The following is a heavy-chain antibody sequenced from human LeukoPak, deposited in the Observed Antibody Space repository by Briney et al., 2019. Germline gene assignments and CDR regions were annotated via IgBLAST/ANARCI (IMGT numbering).Heavy chain of an antibody. J-gene: IGHJ4*02. CDR2: IYYSGST. CDR1: GGSISSSSYY. CDR3: ARHYGSGSYLDFFDY. Sequence: SETLSLTCTVSGGSISSSSYYWGWIRQPPGKGLEWIGSIYYSGSTYYNPSLKSRVTISVGTSKNQFSLKLSSVTAADTAVYYCARHYGSGSYLDFFDYWGQGTLVTVSS. V-gene: IGHV4-39*01. D-gene: IGHD3-10*01.